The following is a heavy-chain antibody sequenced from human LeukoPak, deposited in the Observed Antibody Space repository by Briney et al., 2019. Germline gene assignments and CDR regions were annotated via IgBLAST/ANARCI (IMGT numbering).Heavy chain of an antibody. D-gene: IGHD5-18*01. CDR1: GGSISSYY. CDR2: IYYSGST. Sequence: SETLSLTCTVSGGSISSYYWSWIRQPPGKGLKWIGYIYYSGSTNYNPSLKSRVTISVDTSQNQFSLKLSSVTAADTAVYYCARGRRDTAMIIYYYYYYMDVWGKGTTVTISS. V-gene: IGHV4-59*01. J-gene: IGHJ6*03. CDR3: ARGRRDTAMIIYYYYYYMDV.